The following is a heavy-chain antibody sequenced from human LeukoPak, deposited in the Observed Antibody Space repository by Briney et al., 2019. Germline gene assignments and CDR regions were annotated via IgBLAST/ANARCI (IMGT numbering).Heavy chain of an antibody. D-gene: IGHD3-9*01. V-gene: IGHV4-34*01. CDR3: ARLSIAGYDILTGYYSYWYFDL. CDR2: INHSGST. Sequence: PETLSLTCAVYGGSFSGYYWSWIRQPPGKGLEWIGEINHSGSTNYNPSLKSRVTISVDTSKNQFSLKLSSVTAADTAVYYCARLSIAGYDILTGYYSYWYFDLWGRGTLVTVSS. CDR1: GGSFSGYY. J-gene: IGHJ2*01.